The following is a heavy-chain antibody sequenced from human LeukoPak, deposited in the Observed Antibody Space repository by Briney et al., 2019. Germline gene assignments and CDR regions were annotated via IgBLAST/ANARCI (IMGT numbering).Heavy chain of an antibody. CDR3: AKEDLGPNPGGY. D-gene: IGHD3-16*01. J-gene: IGHJ4*02. CDR2: ITNSGNSK. V-gene: IGHV3-48*01. Sequence: GGSLRLSCAASEFTFSSYSMNWVRQAPGKGLEWVSYITNSGNSKSYADSVKGRFTISRDNSKNTLYLQMNSLRAEDTAVYYCAKEDLGPNPGGYWGRGTLVTVSS. CDR1: EFTFSSYS.